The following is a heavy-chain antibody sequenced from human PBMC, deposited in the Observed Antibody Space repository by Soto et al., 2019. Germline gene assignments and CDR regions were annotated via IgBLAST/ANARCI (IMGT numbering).Heavy chain of an antibody. CDR2: IYYDGSV. D-gene: IGHD6-19*01. J-gene: IGHJ4*02. CDR1: DGAIRNSIYY. Sequence: QLQLQESGPGLLEPSETLSLTCTVSDGAIRNSIYYWGWIRQPPGKGLEWIGTIYYDGSVAYSPSLKSRVTLSVDTSRNHFSVKINSVTAADTAVYFCARHRIAVAGPLDYWGQGTLVTVSS. CDR3: ARHRIAVAGPLDY. V-gene: IGHV4-39*01.